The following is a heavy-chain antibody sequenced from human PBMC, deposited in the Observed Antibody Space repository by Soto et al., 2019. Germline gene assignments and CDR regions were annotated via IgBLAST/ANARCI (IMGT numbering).Heavy chain of an antibody. CDR2: TYYRSKWYN. V-gene: IGHV6-1*01. CDR3: SSWHFDY. Sequence: QVQLQQSGPGLVKPSQTLTLNCAISGDSVSSNSAIWNWIRQSPSRGLEWMGRTYYRSKWYNNYAESMKGRITTNPYTSKNQFSLQLNSVTPEDTAVYYCSSWHFDYWGQGTLVTVSS. J-gene: IGHJ4*02. CDR1: GDSVSSNSAI.